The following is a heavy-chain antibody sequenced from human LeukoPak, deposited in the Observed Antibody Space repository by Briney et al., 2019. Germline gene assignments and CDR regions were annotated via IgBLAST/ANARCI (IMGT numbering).Heavy chain of an antibody. CDR1: GFSFSLFG. Sequence: PGGSLRLSCAASGFSFSLFGMHWVRQSPDKGLEWIAFIQFDGTQTFYLESVKGRFTISRDNNRNVVSLEMTRLRGDDTATYFCARDGRRNCSLPNSYPLWHWGQGALVTVSS. J-gene: IGHJ1*01. CDR3: ARDGRRNCSLPNSYPLWH. CDR2: IQFDGTQT. D-gene: IGHD2-15*01. V-gene: IGHV3-30*02.